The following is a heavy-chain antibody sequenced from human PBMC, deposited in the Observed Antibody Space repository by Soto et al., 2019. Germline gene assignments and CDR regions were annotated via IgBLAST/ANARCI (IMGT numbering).Heavy chain of an antibody. V-gene: IGHV3-48*01. J-gene: IGHJ4*02. Sequence: GGSLRLSCAASGFTFSSYSMNWVRQAPGKGLEWVSYISSSSSTIYYADSVKGRFTISRDNAKNSLYLQMNSLRAEDTAVYYCARARCSGGSCYSFDYWGQGTLVTVSS. CDR2: ISSSSSTI. CDR3: ARARCSGGSCYSFDY. D-gene: IGHD2-15*01. CDR1: GFTFSSYS.